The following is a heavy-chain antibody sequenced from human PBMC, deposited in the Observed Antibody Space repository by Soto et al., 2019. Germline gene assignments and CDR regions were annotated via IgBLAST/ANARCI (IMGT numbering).Heavy chain of an antibody. Sequence: RLSCAVSGFSFGNYWMSWVRQAPGKGLEWLASIKEDGSERYYLDSVKGRFTISRDNAKDSLSLQMNSLRGEDTAFYYCARDVGPVTIFGEALSGYFDFWGQGTLVTVSS. J-gene: IGHJ4*02. CDR2: IKEDGSER. CDR1: GFSFGNYW. V-gene: IGHV3-7*03. D-gene: IGHD3-3*01. CDR3: ARDVGPVTIFGEALSGYFDF.